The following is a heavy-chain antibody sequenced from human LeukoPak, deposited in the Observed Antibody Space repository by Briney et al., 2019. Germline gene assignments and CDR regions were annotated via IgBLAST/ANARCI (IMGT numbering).Heavy chain of an antibody. CDR2: IYPGDSDT. D-gene: IGHD1-26*01. V-gene: IGHV5-51*01. CDR3: ARQGGSYWSHFDH. CDR1: GYSFSSYW. Sequence: GESLKISCKGSGYSFSSYWIVWVRQMPGKGMEWMGIIYPGDSDTRYSPSFQGQVTISADKSISTAYLQWTSLKASDTAMYYCARQGGSYWSHFDHWGQGTLVTVSP. J-gene: IGHJ4*02.